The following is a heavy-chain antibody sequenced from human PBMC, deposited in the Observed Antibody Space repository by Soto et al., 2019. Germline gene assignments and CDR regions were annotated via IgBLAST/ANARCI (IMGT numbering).Heavy chain of an antibody. CDR3: ARALYYDILTGYYSPFYYYYGMDV. Sequence: ASVKVSCKASGYTFTSYYMHWVRQAPGQGLEWMGIINPSGGSTSYAQKFQGRVTMTRDTSTSTVYMELSSLRSEDTAVYYCARALYYDILTGYYSPFYYYYGMDVWGQGTTVTVSS. D-gene: IGHD3-9*01. J-gene: IGHJ6*02. CDR2: INPSGGST. CDR1: GYTFTSYY. V-gene: IGHV1-46*01.